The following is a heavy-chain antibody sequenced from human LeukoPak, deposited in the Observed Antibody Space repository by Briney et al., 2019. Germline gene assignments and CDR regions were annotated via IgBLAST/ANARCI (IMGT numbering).Heavy chain of an antibody. D-gene: IGHD3-10*01. Sequence: SETLSLTCAVSGGSISSSNWWSWVRQPPGKGLEWIGEIYHSGSTNYNPSLKSRVTISVDRSKNQFSLKLSSVTAADTAVYYCASLMRYGSGSQWALDAFDIWGQGTMVTVSS. CDR1: GGSISSSNW. CDR3: ASLMRYGSGSQWALDAFDI. V-gene: IGHV4-4*02. CDR2: IYHSGST. J-gene: IGHJ3*02.